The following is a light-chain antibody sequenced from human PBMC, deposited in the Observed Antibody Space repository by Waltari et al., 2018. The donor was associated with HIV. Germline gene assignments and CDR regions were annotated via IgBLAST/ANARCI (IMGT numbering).Light chain of an antibody. J-gene: IGLJ3*02. CDR2: EVS. CDR3: SSYTSSSRV. Sequence: QSALTQPASVSGSPGQSITISCTGTSRHAGGYNYVSWYHQHPGKAPKLMIYEVSNRPSGVSNRFAGSKSGNTASLTISGLQAEDEADYYCSSYTSSSRVFGGGTKLTVL. CDR1: SRHAGGYNY. V-gene: IGLV2-14*01.